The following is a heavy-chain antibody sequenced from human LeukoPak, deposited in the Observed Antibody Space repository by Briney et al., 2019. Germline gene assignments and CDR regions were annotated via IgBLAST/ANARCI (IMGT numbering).Heavy chain of an antibody. V-gene: IGHV4-31*03. D-gene: IGHD7-27*01. J-gene: IGHJ4*02. CDR3: ARDWGTYFDY. CDR2: IYYSGST. CDR1: GGSVSSGSYY. Sequence: SQTLSLTCTVSGGSVSSGSYYWNWIRQHPGKGLEWIGYIYYSGSTHYNPSLESRLTMSVDTSKNQFSLHLTSVTAADTAVYYCARDWGTYFDYWGQGTLVTVSS.